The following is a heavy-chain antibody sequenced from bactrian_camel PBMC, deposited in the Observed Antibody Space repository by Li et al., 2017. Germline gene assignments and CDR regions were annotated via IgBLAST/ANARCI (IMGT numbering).Heavy chain of an antibody. D-gene: IGHD3*01. Sequence: DVQLVESGGGLVQPGGSTTLSCRASGFTFSSYAMSWVRQAPGKGLEWVSAIASGGGSTYYADSVKGRFTISRDKAENTVYLQMNSLKPEDTAMYYCAADIVCYVNGDSMPEFNYWGLGTQVTVS. J-gene: IGHJ4*01. V-gene: IGHV3S40*01. CDR2: IASGGGST. CDR3: AADIVCYVNGDSMPEFNY. CDR1: GFTFSSYA.